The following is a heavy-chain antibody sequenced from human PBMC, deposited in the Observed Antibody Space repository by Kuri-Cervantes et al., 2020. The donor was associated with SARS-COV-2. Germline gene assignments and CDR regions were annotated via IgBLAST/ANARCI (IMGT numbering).Heavy chain of an antibody. Sequence: GESLKISCVASGFTFSDYYFTWIRQAPGKGLEWVSYISNSGATIFYADSVKGRFTISRDNAKNSVYLQMNSLRAEDTAVYYCARDLRLGKSLDYWGQGTLVTVSS. D-gene: IGHD3-9*01. CDR1: GFTFSDYY. J-gene: IGHJ4*02. CDR3: ARDLRLGKSLDY. V-gene: IGHV3-11*04. CDR2: ISNSGATI.